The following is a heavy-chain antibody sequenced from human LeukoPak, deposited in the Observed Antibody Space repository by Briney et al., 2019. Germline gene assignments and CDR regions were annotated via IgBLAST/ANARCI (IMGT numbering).Heavy chain of an antibody. J-gene: IGHJ6*02. CDR1: GYTFTIYG. CDR2: ISAYNGNT. CDR3: ARATYYDFWSGYYPDYYYYGMDV. V-gene: IGHV1-18*01. D-gene: IGHD3-3*01. Sequence: ASVTVSFKASGYTFTIYGISWVRQAPGQGLAWMGWISAYNGNTNYAQKLQGRVTMTTDTSTSTAYMELRSLRSDDTAVYYCARATYYDFWSGYYPDYYYYGMDVWGQGTTVTVSS.